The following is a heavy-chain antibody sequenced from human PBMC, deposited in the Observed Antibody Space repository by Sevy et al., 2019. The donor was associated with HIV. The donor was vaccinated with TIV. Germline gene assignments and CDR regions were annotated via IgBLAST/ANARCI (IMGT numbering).Heavy chain of an antibody. CDR2: ISSSSSYI. Sequence: GGSLRLSCAASGFTFSSYSMNWVRQAPGKGLEWVSSISSSSSYIYYADSVKGRFTISRDNAKNSLYLLMNSLRAEDTAVYYCARYYDSSGYYFRYYYYYMDVWGKGTTVTVSS. CDR3: ARYYDSSGYYFRYYYYYMDV. CDR1: GFTFSSYS. V-gene: IGHV3-21*01. J-gene: IGHJ6*03. D-gene: IGHD3-22*01.